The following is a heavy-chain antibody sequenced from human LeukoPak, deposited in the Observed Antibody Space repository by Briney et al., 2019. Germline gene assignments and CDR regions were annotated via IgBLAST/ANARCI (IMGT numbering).Heavy chain of an antibody. Sequence: GGSLRLSCAASGFTFSSYSMNWVRQAPGKGLEWVSGISGSGGSIRYADSVKGRFIISRDNSKNTLYLQMNSLRAEDTAVYYCAKGGDGYNYYFDYWGQETLVTVS. CDR3: AKGGDGYNYYFDY. J-gene: IGHJ4*02. V-gene: IGHV3-23*01. D-gene: IGHD5-24*01. CDR2: ISGSGGSI. CDR1: GFTFSSYS.